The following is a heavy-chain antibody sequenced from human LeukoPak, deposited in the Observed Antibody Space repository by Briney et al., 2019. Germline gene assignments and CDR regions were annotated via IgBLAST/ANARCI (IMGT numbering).Heavy chain of an antibody. CDR1: GFTFSSSG. Sequence: GGSLRLSCAASGFTFSSSGMHWVRQAPGKGLEWVSFIRYDGSNKFYADSVEGRFTISRDNSKNTSYLQMNSLRAEDTAVYYCAEERELLPFDGWGQGTLVTVSS. CDR2: IRYDGSNK. V-gene: IGHV3-30*02. J-gene: IGHJ4*02. D-gene: IGHD1-7*01. CDR3: AEERELLPFDG.